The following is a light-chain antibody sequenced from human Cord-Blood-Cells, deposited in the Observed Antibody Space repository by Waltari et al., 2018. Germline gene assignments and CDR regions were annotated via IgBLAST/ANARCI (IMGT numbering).Light chain of an antibody. CDR2: AAS. CDR3: QQSNSTPYA. V-gene: IGKV1-39*01. Sequence: DIQMTQSPSSLSASVGDRVTITCRASQSISSYLNWYQQKPGKAPKLLIYAASSLQSGVPSRFSGIGSGTDFTLTISILQPEDFATYYCQQSNSTPYAFGQGTKLEIK. J-gene: IGKJ2*01. CDR1: QSISSY.